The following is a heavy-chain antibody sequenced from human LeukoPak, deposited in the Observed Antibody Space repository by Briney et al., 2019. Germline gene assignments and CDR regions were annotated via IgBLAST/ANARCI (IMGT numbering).Heavy chain of an antibody. CDR1: GGSISSYY. V-gene: IGHV4-4*07. CDR2: IYTSGST. D-gene: IGHD1-26*01. J-gene: IGHJ4*02. Sequence: SETLSLTCTVSGGSISSYYWSWIRQPAGKGLERIGRIYTSGSTNYNASLKSRVSMLVDTSKDQFSLKLSSVTAADTAVFYCARENSGSYREFDYWGQGTLVTVSS. CDR3: ARENSGSYREFDY.